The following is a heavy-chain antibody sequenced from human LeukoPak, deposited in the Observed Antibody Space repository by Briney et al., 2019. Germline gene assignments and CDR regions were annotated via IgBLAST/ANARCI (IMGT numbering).Heavy chain of an antibody. Sequence: GGSLRLSCAASGFTFSSYSMNWVRQAPGKGLEWVLSISSSSSYIYYADSVKGRFTISRDNAKNSLYLQMNSLRAEDTAVYYCARDRGHYGDYGNYWGQGTLVTVSS. CDR3: ARDRGHYGDYGNY. J-gene: IGHJ4*02. CDR1: GFTFSSYS. V-gene: IGHV3-21*01. D-gene: IGHD4-17*01. CDR2: ISSSSSYI.